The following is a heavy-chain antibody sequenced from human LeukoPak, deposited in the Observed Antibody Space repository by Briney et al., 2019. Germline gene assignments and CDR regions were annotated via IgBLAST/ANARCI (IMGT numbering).Heavy chain of an antibody. CDR1: GGSISSYY. J-gene: IGHJ4*02. D-gene: IGHD4-17*01. Sequence: SETLSLTCTVSGGSISSYYWSWIRQPPGEGLEWIGYVYYTGSTNYNPSLKSRVSISVDTSKNQFSLKLRSVSAADTAVYYCARKRYGDYDYWGQGTLVTVSS. CDR3: ARKRYGDYDY. CDR2: VYYTGST. V-gene: IGHV4-59*01.